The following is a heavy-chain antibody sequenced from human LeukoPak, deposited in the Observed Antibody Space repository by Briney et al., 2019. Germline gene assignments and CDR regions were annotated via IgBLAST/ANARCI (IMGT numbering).Heavy chain of an antibody. CDR3: ARQNCGGDRYSPRNGFDI. CDR1: GGSISSKGYY. Sequence: PSETLSLTCTVSGGSISSKGYYRGWIRQPPGKGLEWIGSVYYSGSTYYNPSLKSRVTISVDTSRNQFSLRLNSVTAADTALYYCARQNCGGDRYSPRNGFDIWGQGTMVTVSS. J-gene: IGHJ3*02. V-gene: IGHV4-39*01. CDR2: VYYSGST. D-gene: IGHD2-21*02.